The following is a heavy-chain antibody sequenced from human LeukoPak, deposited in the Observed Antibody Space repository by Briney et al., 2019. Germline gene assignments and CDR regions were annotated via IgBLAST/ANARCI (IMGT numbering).Heavy chain of an antibody. CDR1: GFSFGSYG. CDR3: ARTREQWQVLDY. Sequence: GGSLRLSCAASGFSFGSYGMHWVRRAPGKGLEWVAVISHEGSYKNYAGSVKGRFTISRDNSKNMVYLQMNSLRVEDTAVYYCARTREQWQVLDYWGQGTLVTVSS. CDR2: ISHEGSYK. V-gene: IGHV3-30*03. D-gene: IGHD6-19*01. J-gene: IGHJ4*02.